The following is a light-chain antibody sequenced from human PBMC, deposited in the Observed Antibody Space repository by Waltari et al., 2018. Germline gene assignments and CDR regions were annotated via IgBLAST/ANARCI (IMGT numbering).Light chain of an antibody. J-gene: IGLJ2*01. CDR2: VKSDGSH. V-gene: IGLV4-69*01. CDR1: SGPSNSA. Sequence: QLVVTQSPSASASLGSSVNLTSTLSSGPSNSAFAWHRPQPEKGPGDLMKVKSDGSHTKGDGIPDRFSGSSSGAERYLTISSLQSEDEADYYCQTWASGIVVFGGGTKLTVL. CDR3: QTWASGIVV.